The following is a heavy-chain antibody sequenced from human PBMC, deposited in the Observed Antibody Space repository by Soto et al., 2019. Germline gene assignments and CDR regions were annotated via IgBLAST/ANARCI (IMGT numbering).Heavy chain of an antibody. Sequence: EVQLVESGGGLVKPGGSLRLSCSASGFTFGIYTLNWVRQAPGKGLEWVASIGTTSTYIYYADSVRGRFTISRDNAKNSLYLQMNSLRAEDTSVYYCARVMCGDCSSYYYYSMGVWGQGTTVTVSS. V-gene: IGHV3-21*01. CDR1: GFTFGIYT. D-gene: IGHD2-21*02. CDR2: IGTTSTYI. CDR3: ARVMCGDCSSYYYYSMGV. J-gene: IGHJ6*02.